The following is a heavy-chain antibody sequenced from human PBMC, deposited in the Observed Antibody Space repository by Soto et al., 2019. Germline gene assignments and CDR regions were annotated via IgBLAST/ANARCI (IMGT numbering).Heavy chain of an antibody. CDR1: GYSFTSYW. CDR2: IYPGDSDT. Sequence: PGESLKISCKGSGYSFTSYWIGWVRQMPGKGLEWMGIIYPGDSDTRYSPSFQGQVTISADKSISTAYLQWSSLKASDTAMYYCAGNLRPEDYDCWSGYPDYFEYWRQGAQVSVSS. D-gene: IGHD3-3*01. V-gene: IGHV5-51*01. CDR3: AGNLRPEDYDCWSGYPDYFEY. J-gene: IGHJ4*02.